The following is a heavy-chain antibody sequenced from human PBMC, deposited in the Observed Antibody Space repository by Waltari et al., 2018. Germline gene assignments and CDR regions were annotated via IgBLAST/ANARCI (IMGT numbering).Heavy chain of an antibody. CDR2: IYHSGST. D-gene: IGHD3-3*01. J-gene: IGHJ3*02. CDR3: ARGNYDFWSGPDAFDI. Sequence: QLQLQESGSGLVKPSQTLSLTCAVSGGSISSGGYSWRWIRQPPGKGLEWIGYIYHSGSTYYNPSLKSRVTISVDRSKNQFSLKLSSVTAADTAVYYCARGNYDFWSGPDAFDIWGQGTMVTVSS. CDR1: GGSISSGGYS. V-gene: IGHV4-30-2*01.